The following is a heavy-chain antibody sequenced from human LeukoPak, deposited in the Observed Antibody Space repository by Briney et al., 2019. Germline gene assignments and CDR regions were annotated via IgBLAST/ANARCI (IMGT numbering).Heavy chain of an antibody. CDR3: VRDYLWGNYRSFDF. Sequence: PGGSLRLSCTVSGSTFSHDAMNWVRQAPGKGLEWVASISGSSSFIHYADSLKGRLTISRDNAKNSLYLQMNSLRVEDTAVYYCVRDYLWGNYRSFDFWGQGTLVTVSS. D-gene: IGHD3-16*02. J-gene: IGHJ4*02. V-gene: IGHV3-21*01. CDR2: ISGSSSFI. CDR1: GSTFSHDA.